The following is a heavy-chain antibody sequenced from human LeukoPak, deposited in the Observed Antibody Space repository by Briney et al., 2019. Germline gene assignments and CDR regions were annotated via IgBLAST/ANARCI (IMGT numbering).Heavy chain of an antibody. CDR3: VKVSGVDYVGGDFYY. D-gene: IGHD4-17*01. CDR1: GFTFNSYA. Sequence: GGSLRLSCAAFGFTFNSYAMTWVRQAPGKGREGVSGVSGSGRSTSYADFVKGRFTLSRDNSKNTLYLQMDSLRADDTAVYYCVKVSGVDYVGGDFYYWGQGTPVTVSS. V-gene: IGHV3-23*01. J-gene: IGHJ4*02. CDR2: VSGSGRST.